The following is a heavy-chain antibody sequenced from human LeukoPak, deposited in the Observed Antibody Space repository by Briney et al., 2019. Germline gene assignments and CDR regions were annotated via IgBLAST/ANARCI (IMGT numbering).Heavy chain of an antibody. CDR3: ARANIVVVPAAPDFDY. CDR2: IYYSGST. D-gene: IGHD2-2*01. Sequence: SQTLSLTCTVSGGSISSGGYYWSWIRQHPGKGPAWIGYIYYSGSTYYNPSLKSRVTISVDTSKNQFSLKLSSVTAADTAVYYCARANIVVVPAAPDFDYWGQGTLVTVSS. V-gene: IGHV4-31*03. CDR1: GGSISSGGYY. J-gene: IGHJ4*02.